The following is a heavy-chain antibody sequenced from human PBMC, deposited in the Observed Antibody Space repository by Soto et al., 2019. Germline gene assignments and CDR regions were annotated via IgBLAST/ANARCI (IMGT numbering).Heavy chain of an antibody. CDR3: ARGSWQDYYYGMDV. J-gene: IGHJ6*02. V-gene: IGHV4-34*01. Sequence: SETLSLTCAVYGGSFSGYYWSWIRRPPGKGLEWIGEINHSGSTNYNPSLKSRVTISVDTSKNRFSLKLSSVTAADTAVYYCARGSWQDYYYGMDVWGQGTTITVSS. CDR2: INHSGST. CDR1: GGSFSGYY.